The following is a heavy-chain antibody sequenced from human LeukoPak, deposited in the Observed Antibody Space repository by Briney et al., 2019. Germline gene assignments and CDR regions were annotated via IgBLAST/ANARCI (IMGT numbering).Heavy chain of an antibody. V-gene: IGHV3-21*01. J-gene: IGHJ4*02. CDR1: GFTFSSYS. D-gene: IGHD2-21*02. CDR3: ARSLDLNIVVVTAIDY. Sequence: GGSLRLSCAASGFTFSSYSMNWVRQAPGKGLEWVSSISSSSSYIYYADSVKSRFTISRDNAKNSLYLQMNSLRAEDTAVYYCARSLDLNIVVVTAIDYWGQGTLVTVSS. CDR2: ISSSSSYI.